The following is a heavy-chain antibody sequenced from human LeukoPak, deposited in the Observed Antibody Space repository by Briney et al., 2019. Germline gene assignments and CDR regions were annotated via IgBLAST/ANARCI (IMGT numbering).Heavy chain of an antibody. V-gene: IGHV4-61*02. CDR2: IYTSGST. J-gene: IGHJ3*02. D-gene: IGHD4-17*01. CDR1: GGSISSGSYY. Sequence: SETLSLTCTVSGGSISSGSYYWSWIRQPTGKGLEWIGRIYTSGSTNYNPSLKSRVTISVDTSKNQFSLKLSSVTAADTAVYYCARGRTTSDIWGQGTMVTVSS. CDR3: ARGRTTSDI.